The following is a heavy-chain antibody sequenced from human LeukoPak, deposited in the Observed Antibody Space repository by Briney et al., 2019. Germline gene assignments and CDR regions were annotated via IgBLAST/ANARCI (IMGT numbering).Heavy chain of an antibody. Sequence: SQTLSLTCTVSGGSISSGGYYWSWTRQHPGKGLEWIGYIYYSGSTYYNPSLKSRVTISADTSKNQFSLKLSSVTAADTAVYYCARYYSNLEYFDYWGQGTLVTVFS. CDR1: GGSISSGGYY. CDR2: IYYSGST. V-gene: IGHV4-31*03. CDR3: ARYYSNLEYFDY. J-gene: IGHJ4*02. D-gene: IGHD4-11*01.